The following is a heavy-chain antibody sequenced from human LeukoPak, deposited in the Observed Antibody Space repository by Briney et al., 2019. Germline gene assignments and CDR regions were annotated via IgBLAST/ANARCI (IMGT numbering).Heavy chain of an antibody. CDR1: GFTFSTYA. CDR2: ASGSGAST. J-gene: IGHJ4*02. D-gene: IGHD4-17*01. Sequence: GGSLRLSCTASGFTFSTYAMNWVRQAPGKGLEWVSSASGSGASTYYADSVKGRFTISRDNSNNTLYLQMNSLRAEDTAVYYCARDTPYGDYLICDYWGQGTLVTVSS. V-gene: IGHV3-23*01. CDR3: ARDTPYGDYLICDY.